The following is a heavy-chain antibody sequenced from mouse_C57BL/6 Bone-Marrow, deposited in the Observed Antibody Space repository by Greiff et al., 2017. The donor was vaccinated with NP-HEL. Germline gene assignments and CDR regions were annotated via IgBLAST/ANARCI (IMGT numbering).Heavy chain of an antibody. V-gene: IGHV5-6*01. CDR1: GFTFSSYG. CDR3: ARRYYGSRVDWDFDV. Sequence: EVQGVESGGDLVKPGGSLKLSCAASGFTFSSYGMSWVRQTPDKRLEWVATISSGGSYTYYPDSVKGRFTISRDNAKNTLYLQMSSLKSEDTAMYYCARRYYGSRVDWDFDVWGTGTTVTVSS. D-gene: IGHD1-1*01. CDR2: ISSGGSYT. J-gene: IGHJ1*03.